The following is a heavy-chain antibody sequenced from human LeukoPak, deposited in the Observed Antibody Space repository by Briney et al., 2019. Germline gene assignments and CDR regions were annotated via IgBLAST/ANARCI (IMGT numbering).Heavy chain of an antibody. V-gene: IGHV4-31*03. CDR2: IYYSGST. J-gene: IGHJ3*02. CDR1: GGSISSGGYY. CDR3: ASFSYYDSSGYYFVRAFDI. Sequence: SSETLSLTCTVSGGSISSGGYYWSWIRQHPGKGLEWIGYIYYSGSTYYNPSLKSRVTISVDTSKNQFSLKLSSVTAADTAVYYCASFSYYDSSGYYFVRAFDIWGQGAMVTVSS. D-gene: IGHD3-22*01.